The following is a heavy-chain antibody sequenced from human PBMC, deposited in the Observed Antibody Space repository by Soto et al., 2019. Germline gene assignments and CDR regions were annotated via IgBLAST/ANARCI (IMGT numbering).Heavy chain of an antibody. V-gene: IGHV4-39*01. D-gene: IGHD3-16*02. J-gene: IGHJ4*02. Sequence: SETLSLTCTVSGGSISSSSYYWGWIRQPPGKGLEWIGSIYYSGSTYYNPSLKSRVTISVDTSKNQFSLKLSSVTAADTAVYYCAREGSYRYTTHLFDYWGQGTLVTVSS. CDR3: AREGSYRYTTHLFDY. CDR1: GGSISSSSYY. CDR2: IYYSGST.